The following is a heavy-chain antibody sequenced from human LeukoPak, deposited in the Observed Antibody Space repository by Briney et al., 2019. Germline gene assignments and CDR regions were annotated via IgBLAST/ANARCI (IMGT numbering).Heavy chain of an antibody. CDR3: ARGVGLKALYFDY. CDR2: ISYDGSNK. Sequence: GGSLGLSCAASGFTFSSYAMHWVRQAPGKGLEWVAVISYDGSNKYYADSVKGRFTISRDNSKNTLYLQMNSLRAEDTAVYYCARGVGLKALYFDYWGQGTLVTVSS. J-gene: IGHJ4*02. CDR1: GFTFSSYA. D-gene: IGHD1-26*01. V-gene: IGHV3-30-3*01.